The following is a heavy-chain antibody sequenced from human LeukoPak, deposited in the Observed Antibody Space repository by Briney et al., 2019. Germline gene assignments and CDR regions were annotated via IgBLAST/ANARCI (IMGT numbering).Heavy chain of an antibody. Sequence: ASVKVSCRASGYTFTSNYIHWVRQAPGQGLEWMGMIYPRDGSTSYAAKFQGRVTVTRDTSTSTLHMERRCLRSEDTAVGYCAGDQEGFDYWCQGTLVTVSS. J-gene: IGHJ4*02. CDR1: GYTFTSNY. CDR2: IYPRDGST. CDR3: AGDQEGFDY. V-gene: IGHV1-46*01.